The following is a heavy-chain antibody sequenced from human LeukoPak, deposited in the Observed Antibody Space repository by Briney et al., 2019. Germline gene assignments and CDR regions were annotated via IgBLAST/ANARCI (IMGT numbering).Heavy chain of an antibody. CDR1: GYTFTSYY. V-gene: IGHV1-46*01. CDR2: INPSGGST. CDR3: ARAAYYYDSSGYYPDY. Sequence: ASVKVSCKASGYTFTSYYMHWVRQAPGQGLEWMGIINPSGGSTSYAQKFQGRVTMTRDMSTSTVYMELSSLRFEDTAVYYCARAAYYYDSSGYYPDYWGQGTLVTVSS. D-gene: IGHD3-22*01. J-gene: IGHJ4*02.